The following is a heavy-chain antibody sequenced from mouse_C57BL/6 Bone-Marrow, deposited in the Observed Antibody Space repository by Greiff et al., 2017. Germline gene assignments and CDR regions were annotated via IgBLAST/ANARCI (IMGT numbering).Heavy chain of an antibody. J-gene: IGHJ2*01. CDR1: GYTFTSYW. Sequence: QVQLQQSGAELVKPGASVKLSCKASGYTFTSYWMQWVKQRPGQGLEWIGEIDPSDSYTNYNQKFKGKATLTVDTSSSTAYMQLSSLTSEDSAVYYCARWLLRTDYWGQGTTLTVSS. V-gene: IGHV1-50*01. CDR2: IDPSDSYT. D-gene: IGHD2-3*01. CDR3: ARWLLRTDY.